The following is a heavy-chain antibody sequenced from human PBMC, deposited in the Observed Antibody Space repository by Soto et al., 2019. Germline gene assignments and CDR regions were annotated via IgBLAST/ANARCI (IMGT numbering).Heavy chain of an antibody. Sequence: QVQLVHSGAEVKKPGSSVKVSCKASGGTFSSYAISWVRQAPGQGLEWMGGIIPIFGTANYAQKFQGRGTITADEPTSTAYMELSSLRSEDTAVYYCARETGNQQLWVPRWFDHCGQGSLVTVSS. CDR1: GGTFSSYA. CDR2: IIPIFGTA. J-gene: IGHJ5*02. D-gene: IGHD5-18*01. CDR3: ARETGNQQLWVPRWFDH. V-gene: IGHV1-69*12.